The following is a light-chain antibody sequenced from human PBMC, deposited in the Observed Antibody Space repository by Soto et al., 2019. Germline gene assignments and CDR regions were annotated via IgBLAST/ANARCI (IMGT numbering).Light chain of an antibody. CDR3: QQANTFPLT. CDR1: QPISSW. CDR2: DAS. Sequence: DIQLTQSPPTLSASVGDRVSITFRASQPISSWLAWYHQKPGKAPNLLIFDASNLESGVPSRFSGSGSGTHFTLTISSLQPEDFATYYCQQANTFPLTFGQGTRLEI. J-gene: IGKJ5*01. V-gene: IGKV1-12*01.